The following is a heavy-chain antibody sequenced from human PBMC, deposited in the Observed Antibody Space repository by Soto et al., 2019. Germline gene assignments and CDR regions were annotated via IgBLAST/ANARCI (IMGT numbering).Heavy chain of an antibody. J-gene: IGHJ4*02. CDR1: GFAVSSKY. CDR3: VQTTGWPGFDF. Sequence: EVQLVESGGGWIQPGGSLRLSCAASGFAVSSKYMTWVRQAPGNGLEWVSVIYGGGTTYYADSVKGRFTISRETSKNTLYLQMNSLRAEDTAVYYCVQTTGWPGFDFWGQGTLVTVSS. CDR2: IYGGGTT. V-gene: IGHV3-53*01. D-gene: IGHD6-19*01.